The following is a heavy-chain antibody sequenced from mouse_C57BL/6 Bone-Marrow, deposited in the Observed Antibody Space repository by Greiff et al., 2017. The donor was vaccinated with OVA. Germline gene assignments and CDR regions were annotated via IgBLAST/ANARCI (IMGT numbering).Heavy chain of an antibody. J-gene: IGHJ3*01. CDR2: IHPSDSDT. Sequence: QVQLQQPGAELVKPGASVKVSCKASGYTFTSYWMHWVKQRPGQGLEWIGRIHPSDSDTNYNQKFKGKATLTVDKSSSTAYTQLSSLTSEDSAVYYCAISDGSSYGFAYWGQGTLVTVSA. V-gene: IGHV1-74*01. D-gene: IGHD1-1*01. CDR3: AISDGSSYGFAY. CDR1: GYTFTSYW.